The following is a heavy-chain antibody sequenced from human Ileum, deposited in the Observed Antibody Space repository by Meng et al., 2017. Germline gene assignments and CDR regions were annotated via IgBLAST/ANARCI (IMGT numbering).Heavy chain of an antibody. CDR2: INRGGNT. CDR1: GGSFSGYY. CDR3: ARAWSSSWSFLDF. J-gene: IGHJ4*02. Sequence: HVQLLQWCAGLLKPSEPLSLTCAVAGGSFSGYYWTWIRQSPGKGLEWIGEINRGGNTNYNPSLKSRITMSVDTSKNQFFLNLTSVTPADTAVYYCARAWSSSWSFLDFWGQGGLVTVSS. D-gene: IGHD6-13*01. V-gene: IGHV4-34*01.